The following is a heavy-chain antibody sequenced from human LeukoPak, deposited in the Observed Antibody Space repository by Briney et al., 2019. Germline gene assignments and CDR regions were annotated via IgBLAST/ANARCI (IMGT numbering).Heavy chain of an antibody. J-gene: IGHJ4*02. CDR3: ARDPDSSAFDY. CDR1: GFNFGTYW. D-gene: IGHD2-15*01. V-gene: IGHV3-7*01. Sequence: GGSLRLSCTAAGFNFGTYWISWVRQSPEKGLEFVANIKYDDTVKNFVDSVKGRFTISRDNPSNSVYLQMDSLRPEDTALYYCARDPDSSAFDYWGQGAQVTVSS. CDR2: IKYDDTVK.